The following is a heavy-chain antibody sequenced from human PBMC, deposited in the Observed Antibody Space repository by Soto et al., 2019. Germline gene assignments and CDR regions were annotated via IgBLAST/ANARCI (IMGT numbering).Heavy chain of an antibody. D-gene: IGHD3-9*01. CDR3: ARTYYDILTGPLGSFDY. Sequence: ASVKVSCKSSGYTFTSYDINWVRQATGQGLEWMGWMNPNSGNTGYAQKFQGRVTMTRNTSISTAYMELSSLRSEDTAVYYCARTYYDILTGPLGSFDYWGQGTLVTVSS. CDR1: GYTFTSYD. J-gene: IGHJ4*02. CDR2: MNPNSGNT. V-gene: IGHV1-8*01.